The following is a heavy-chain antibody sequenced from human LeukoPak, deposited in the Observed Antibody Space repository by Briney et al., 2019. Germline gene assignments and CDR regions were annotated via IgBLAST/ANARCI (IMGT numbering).Heavy chain of an antibody. CDR1: GFTFSNYA. Sequence: PGGSLRLSCAASGFTFSNYAMSWVRQAPGKGLEWVSGISGSGANTYYAGSVKGRFTISRDNSKNTLYLQMNSLRAEDTAVYYCAKARGIRYYYGMDVWGQGTTVTVSS. CDR3: AKARGIRYYYGMDV. D-gene: IGHD1-26*01. CDR2: ISGSGANT. J-gene: IGHJ6*02. V-gene: IGHV3-23*01.